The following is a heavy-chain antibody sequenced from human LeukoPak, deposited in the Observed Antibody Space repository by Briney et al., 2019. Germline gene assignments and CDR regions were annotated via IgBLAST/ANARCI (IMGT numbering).Heavy chain of an antibody. CDR1: GFTFSINA. V-gene: IGHV3-30-3*01. D-gene: IGHD3-22*01. Sequence: GGSLRLSCEGSGFTFSINAMHWVRQAPGKGLEWLAVISYDGTKQYFADSVKGRFTISIDNVKNSLYLEMNSLRVEDSAVYYCARDHYFDISGYLDYWGQGTPVTVSS. CDR3: ARDHYFDISGYLDY. CDR2: ISYDGTKQ. J-gene: IGHJ4*02.